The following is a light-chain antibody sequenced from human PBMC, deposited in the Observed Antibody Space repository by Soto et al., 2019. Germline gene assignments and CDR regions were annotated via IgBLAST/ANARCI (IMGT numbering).Light chain of an antibody. CDR3: QQYFSFPWT. CDR2: WAS. Sequence: DIVMTQSPDSVAVSLGERATINCKSSQSVLYSSNNKNYLAWYQQRPGQPPNLLIYWASTRESGVPDRFSGSGSGTDFTLTISSLQAEDVAIYYCQQYFSFPWTFGQGTKVEIK. J-gene: IGKJ1*01. V-gene: IGKV4-1*01. CDR1: QSVLYSSNNKNY.